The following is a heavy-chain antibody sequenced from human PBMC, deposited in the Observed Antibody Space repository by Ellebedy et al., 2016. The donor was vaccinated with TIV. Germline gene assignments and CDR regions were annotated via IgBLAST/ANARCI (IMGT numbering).Heavy chain of an antibody. J-gene: IGHJ5*02. D-gene: IGHD2-8*02. CDR3: AKGFRGGVRVNWCDP. Sequence: GESLKISXAASGFTFSSYAMSWVRQAPGKGLEWVSAISGSGGSTYYADSVKGRFTISRDNSKNTLYLQMNSLRAEDTAVYYCAKGFRGGVRVNWCDPWGQGTLVTVSS. CDR1: GFTFSSYA. V-gene: IGHV3-23*01. CDR2: ISGSGGST.